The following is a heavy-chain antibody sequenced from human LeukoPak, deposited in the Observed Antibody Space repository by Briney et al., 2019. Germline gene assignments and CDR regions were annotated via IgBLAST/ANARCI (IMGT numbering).Heavy chain of an antibody. CDR1: GFTFSSYS. CDR2: ISSSSSTI. D-gene: IGHD3-22*01. J-gene: IGHJ4*02. CDR3: ARATWEYYDSSGYYDY. V-gene: IGHV3-48*01. Sequence: GGSLRLSCAASGFTFSSYSMNWVRQAPGKGLEWVSYISSSSSTIYYADSVKGRFTISRDNAKNSLYLQMNSLRAEDTAVYYCARATWEYYDSSGYYDYWGQGTLVTVSS.